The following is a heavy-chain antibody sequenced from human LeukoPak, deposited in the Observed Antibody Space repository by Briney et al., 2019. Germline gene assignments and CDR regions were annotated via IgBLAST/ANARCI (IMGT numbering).Heavy chain of an antibody. V-gene: IGHV3-7*01. CDR1: GFTFSSYW. CDR2: IKQDGSEK. CDR3: ARDSYSSRAGYGMDV. D-gene: IGHD6-13*01. Sequence: GGSLRLSCAASGFTFSSYWMSWVRQAPGKGLEWVANIKQDGSEKYYVDSVKGRFTISRDNAKNSLYLQMNSLRAEDTAVYYCARDSYSSRAGYGMDVWGQGTTVTVSS. J-gene: IGHJ6*02.